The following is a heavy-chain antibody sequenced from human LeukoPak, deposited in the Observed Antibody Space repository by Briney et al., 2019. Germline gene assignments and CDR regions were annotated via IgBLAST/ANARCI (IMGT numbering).Heavy chain of an antibody. Sequence: EASETLSLTCTVSGGSISSGGYYWSWIRQPPGKRLEWIGEIDHSGSTQYNPSLKSRVTISLDTSKKQFSLKLTSLTAADTAFYYCARYGMAAEGIWWFDPWGQGTLVTVSS. J-gene: IGHJ5*02. D-gene: IGHD6-13*01. CDR2: IDHSGST. CDR3: ARYGMAAEGIWWFDP. V-gene: IGHV4-39*07. CDR1: GGSISSGGYY.